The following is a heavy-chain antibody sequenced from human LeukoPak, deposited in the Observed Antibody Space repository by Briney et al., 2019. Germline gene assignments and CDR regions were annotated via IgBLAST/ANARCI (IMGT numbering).Heavy chain of an antibody. CDR1: GYTFTSYY. CDR3: ARRIRGYSYGPNDWFDP. V-gene: IGHV1-46*01. J-gene: IGHJ5*02. D-gene: IGHD5-18*01. Sequence: ASVKVSCKASGYTFTSYYMHWVRQAPGQGLEWMGIINPSGGSTSYAQKFQGRVTMTTDTSTSTAYMELRSLRSDDTAVYYCARRIRGYSYGPNDWFDPWGQGTLVTVSS. CDR2: INPSGGST.